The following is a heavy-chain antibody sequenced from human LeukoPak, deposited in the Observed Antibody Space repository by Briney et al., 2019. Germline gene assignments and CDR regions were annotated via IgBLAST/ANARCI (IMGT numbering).Heavy chain of an antibody. J-gene: IGHJ4*02. CDR1: GYTFTGYY. V-gene: IGHV1-2*02. Sequence: GASVRVSCKSSGYTFTGYYMHWVRQAPGKGLEWMGWINPDSGGTNFAQKFQGRVTMTRDTSISTPYMELSRLRSDDTAVYYCARHFRDALDYWGQGTLVTVSS. CDR3: ARHFRDALDY. CDR2: INPDSGGT. D-gene: IGHD3-3*02.